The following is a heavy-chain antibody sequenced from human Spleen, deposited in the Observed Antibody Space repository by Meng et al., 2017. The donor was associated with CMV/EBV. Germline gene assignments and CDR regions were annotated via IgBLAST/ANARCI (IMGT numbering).Heavy chain of an antibody. CDR2: GDPEDGET. V-gene: IGHV1-69-2*01. D-gene: IGHD1-1*01. CDR1: GYTFSDYK. Sequence: KISCRVSGYTFSDYKIHWIQQAPGKGLEWMGLGDPEDGETTYAEKFLGRITISADMSTDTAYMEVSSLRFEDTVVYFCATAYEQLGYWGQGTLVTVSS. CDR3: ATAYEQLGY. J-gene: IGHJ4*02.